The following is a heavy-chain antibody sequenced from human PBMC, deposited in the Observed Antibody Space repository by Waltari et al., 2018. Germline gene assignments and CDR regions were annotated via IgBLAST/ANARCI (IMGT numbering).Heavy chain of an antibody. CDR1: GGSISSGGYY. V-gene: IGHV4-31*03. D-gene: IGHD1-20*01. J-gene: IGHJ2*01. CDR3: ARVYNRTTGYFDL. Sequence: QVQLQESGPGLVKPSQTLSLTCTVSGGSISSGGYYWSWIRQHPGKGLEWIGYIYHSGSTYYNPSLKSRVTISVDRSKNQFSLKLSSVTAADTAVYYCARVYNRTTGYFDLWGRGTLVTVSS. CDR2: IYHSGST.